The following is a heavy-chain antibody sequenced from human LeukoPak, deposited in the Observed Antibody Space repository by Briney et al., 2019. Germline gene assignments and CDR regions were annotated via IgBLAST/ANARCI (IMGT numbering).Heavy chain of an antibody. V-gene: IGHV3-48*04. CDR1: GFTFRSYS. CDR3: VKDSGYYDTSGKGWFDL. D-gene: IGHD3-22*01. CDR2: ISSSSSAI. Sequence: GGSLSLSCAASGFTFRSYSMNWVRQAPGKGLEWVSYISSSSSAIYYADSVKGRFTISRDNAKNSLYLQMNSLRAEDTAVYYCVKDSGYYDTSGKGWFDLWGQGTLVTVSS. J-gene: IGHJ5*02.